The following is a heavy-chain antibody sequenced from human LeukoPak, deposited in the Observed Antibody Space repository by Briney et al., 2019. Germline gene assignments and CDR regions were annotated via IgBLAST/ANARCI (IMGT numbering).Heavy chain of an antibody. CDR1: GYTFTSYY. Sequence: ASVKVTCKASGYTFTSYYMHWVRQAPGQGLEWMGIINPSGGSTSYAQKFQGRVTMTRDTSTSTAYMELRSLRSDDTAVYYCARDRTSYFDYWGQGTLVTVSS. D-gene: IGHD4-17*01. V-gene: IGHV1-46*01. J-gene: IGHJ4*02. CDR2: INPSGGST. CDR3: ARDRTSYFDY.